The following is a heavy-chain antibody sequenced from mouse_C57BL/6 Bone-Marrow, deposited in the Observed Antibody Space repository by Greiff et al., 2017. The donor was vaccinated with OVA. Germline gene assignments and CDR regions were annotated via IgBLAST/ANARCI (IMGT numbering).Heavy chain of an antibody. CDR1: GFTFSSYA. J-gene: IGHJ3*01. V-gene: IGHV5S21*01. Sequence: EVMLVESGEGLVKPGGSLKLSCAASGFTFSSYAMSWVRQTPEKRLEWVAYISSGGDYIYYADNVKGRFTISRDNARNTLYLQMSSLKSEDTAMYYCHGIPRGWFAYWGQGTLVTVSA. D-gene: IGHD2-1*01. CDR2: ISSGGDYI. CDR3: HGIPRGWFAY.